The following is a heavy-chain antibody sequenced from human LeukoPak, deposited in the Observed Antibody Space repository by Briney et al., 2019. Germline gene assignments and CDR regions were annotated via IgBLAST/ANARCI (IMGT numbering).Heavy chain of an antibody. D-gene: IGHD6-13*01. Sequence: SETLSLTCTVSGGSISSYYWSWIRQPPGKGLEWIGYIYYSGSTNYNPSLKSRVTISVDTSKNQFSLKLSSVTAADTAVYYCAREAPGSSSWNNWFDSWGQGTLVTVSS. CDR1: GGSISSYY. V-gene: IGHV4-59*01. CDR3: AREAPGSSSWNNWFDS. CDR2: IYYSGST. J-gene: IGHJ5*01.